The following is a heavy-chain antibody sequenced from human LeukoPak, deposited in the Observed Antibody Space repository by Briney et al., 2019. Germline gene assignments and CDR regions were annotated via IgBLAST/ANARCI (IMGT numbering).Heavy chain of an antibody. D-gene: IGHD3-16*01. V-gene: IGHV3-23*01. CDR2: ISGNGGNT. CDR1: GFTFSSYA. J-gene: IGHJ4*02. CDR3: ARDRKGGDY. Sequence: GGSLRLSCAASGFTFSSYAMSWVRQAPGKGLEWVSGISGNGGNTCYADSVRGRFTISRDISKKTLYLQMNSLRVEDTAVYYCARDRKGGDYWGQGTLVTVSS.